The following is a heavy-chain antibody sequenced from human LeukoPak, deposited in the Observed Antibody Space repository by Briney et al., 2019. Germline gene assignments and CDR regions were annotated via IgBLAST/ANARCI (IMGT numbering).Heavy chain of an antibody. Sequence: GGSLRLSCAASGVTFSTYAMNWIRQTPGKGLDWVSGILRSAGRNYYAYSVKRRFTISRDNSKNTLYLQMNSLRVEDTAKYYCAKDYTPDGLYDIDYWGQGTQVTVSS. V-gene: IGHV3-23*01. CDR1: GVTFSTYA. CDR3: AKDYTPDGLYDIDY. J-gene: IGHJ4*02. CDR2: ILRSAGRN. D-gene: IGHD3-9*01.